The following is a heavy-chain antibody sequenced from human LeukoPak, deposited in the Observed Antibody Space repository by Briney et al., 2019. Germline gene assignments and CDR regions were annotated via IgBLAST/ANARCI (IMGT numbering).Heavy chain of an antibody. D-gene: IGHD1-26*01. Sequence: GGSLRLSCAASGFTFSSCSMNWVSQAPGKGLEWVSYISGTSRTIYYADSVKGRFTISRDNAKNSLSLQMNSLRDEDTAVYYCARADRSGTYNFDYWGQGTLVTVSS. J-gene: IGHJ4*02. CDR3: ARADRSGTYNFDY. CDR2: ISGTSRTI. V-gene: IGHV3-48*02. CDR1: GFTFSSCS.